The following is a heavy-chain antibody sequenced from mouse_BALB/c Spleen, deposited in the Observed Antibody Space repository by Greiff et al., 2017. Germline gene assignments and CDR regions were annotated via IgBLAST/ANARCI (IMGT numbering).Heavy chain of an antibody. J-gene: IGHJ3*01. Sequence: EVQVVESGGDLVKPGGSLKLSCAASGFTFSSYGMSWVRQTPDKRLEWVATISSGGSYTYYPDSVKGRFTISRDNAKNTLYLQMSSLKSEDTAMYYCARLMVTTSWFAYWGQGTLVTVSA. V-gene: IGHV5-6*01. D-gene: IGHD2-3*01. CDR1: GFTFSSYG. CDR2: ISSGGSYT. CDR3: ARLMVTTSWFAY.